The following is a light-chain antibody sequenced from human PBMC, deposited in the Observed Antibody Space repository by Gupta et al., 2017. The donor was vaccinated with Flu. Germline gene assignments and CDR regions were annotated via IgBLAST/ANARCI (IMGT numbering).Light chain of an antibody. Sequence: EILLTQSPGTLSLSPGERATLSCRASQSITSNYLAWYQHRPGHAPKLLIYGASKRANGIPDRFDGSGSGTDFTLTITAWETEDFAIYYCQQDGASQMFGQGTKVEVK. J-gene: IGKJ1*01. CDR2: GAS. CDR3: QQDGASQM. CDR1: QSITSNY. V-gene: IGKV3-20*01.